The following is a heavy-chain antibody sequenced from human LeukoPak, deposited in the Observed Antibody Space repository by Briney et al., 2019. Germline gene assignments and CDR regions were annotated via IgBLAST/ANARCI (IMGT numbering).Heavy chain of an antibody. CDR1: GFTFSSYA. CDR2: ISGSGGST. V-gene: IGHV3-23*01. Sequence: GGSLRLSCAASGFTFSSYAMSWVRQAPGKGLEWVSAISGSGGSTYYADSVKGRFTISRDNSKNTLYLQMNSLRAEDTAVYYCTKRSASNNYYYMDVWGKGTTVTVSS. J-gene: IGHJ6*03. CDR3: TKRSASNNYYYMDV.